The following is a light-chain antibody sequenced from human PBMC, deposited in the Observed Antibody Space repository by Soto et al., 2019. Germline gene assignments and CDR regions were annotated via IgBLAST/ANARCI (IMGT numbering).Light chain of an antibody. CDR3: CSYAGSSSYV. Sequence: QSVLTQPRSVSGSPGQSVTISCTGTSSDIGRYNYVSWYQQHPGKAPKLMIYTVTKRPSGVPDRFSGSKSDNTAYLTISGLQADDEADYYCCSYAGSSSYVFGTGTKLTVL. J-gene: IGLJ1*01. CDR2: TVT. V-gene: IGLV2-11*01. CDR1: SSDIGRYNY.